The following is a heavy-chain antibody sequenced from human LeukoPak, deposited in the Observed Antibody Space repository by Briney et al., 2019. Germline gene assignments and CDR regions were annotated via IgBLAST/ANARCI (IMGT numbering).Heavy chain of an antibody. D-gene: IGHD6-19*01. CDR1: GYSFTTYW. CDR2: IYPGDSDT. CDR3: ARLLQGVAGTWGY. V-gene: IGHV5-51*01. J-gene: IGHJ4*02. Sequence: GESLKISCKASGYSFTTYWIAWVRQMPGKGLEWMGMIYPGDSDTRYCPSFQGHIFISVDKSISIAYLQWSSLKASDTAMYYCARLLQGVAGTWGYWGQGTLVTVS.